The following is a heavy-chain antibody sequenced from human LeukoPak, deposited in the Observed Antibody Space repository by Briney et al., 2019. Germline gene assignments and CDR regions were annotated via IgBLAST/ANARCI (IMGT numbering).Heavy chain of an antibody. CDR1: GFTFTSYA. J-gene: IGHJ4*02. CDR2: TRNKANSYTT. D-gene: IGHD1-26*01. CDR3: AREARDIVGARHFDY. Sequence: SGGSLRLSCAASGFTFTSYAMNWVRQAPGKGLEWVGRTRNKANSYTTEYAASVKGRFTISRDDSKNSLYLQMNSLKTEDTAVYYCAREARDIVGARHFDYWGQGTLVTVSS. V-gene: IGHV3-72*01.